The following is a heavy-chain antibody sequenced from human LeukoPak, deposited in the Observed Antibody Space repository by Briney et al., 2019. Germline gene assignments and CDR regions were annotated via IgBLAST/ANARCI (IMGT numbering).Heavy chain of an antibody. CDR3: ARSRARVRYFDWYPPWFDP. V-gene: IGHV4-59*01. D-gene: IGHD3-9*01. Sequence: SETLSLTCTVSGGSISSYNWSWIRQPPGKGLEWMGYIYYSGSTNYNPSLMSRVTISVDTSKNQFSLKLSSVTAADTAVYYCARSRARVRYFDWYPPWFDPWGQGTLVTVSS. CDR1: GGSISSYN. J-gene: IGHJ5*02. CDR2: IYYSGST.